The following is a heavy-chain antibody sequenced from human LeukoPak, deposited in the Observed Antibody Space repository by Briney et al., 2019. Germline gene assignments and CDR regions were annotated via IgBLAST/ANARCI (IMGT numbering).Heavy chain of an antibody. D-gene: IGHD5-18*01. Sequence: ASVKVSCKASRYTFTGYYMHWVRQAPGQGLEWMGWINPDSGVTDYAQNFQGRVTMTRDTSISTAYVELSRLRSDDTAVYYCARGTGEGYTYGRYYFDYWGQGTLVTVSS. J-gene: IGHJ4*02. CDR2: INPDSGVT. CDR3: ARGTGEGYTYGRYYFDY. V-gene: IGHV1-2*02. CDR1: RYTFTGYY.